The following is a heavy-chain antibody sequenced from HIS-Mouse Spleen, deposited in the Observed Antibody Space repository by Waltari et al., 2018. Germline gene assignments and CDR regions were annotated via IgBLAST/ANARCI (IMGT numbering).Heavy chain of an antibody. CDR1: GGSFSGYY. CDR3: ARGRSPATVTIGYYFDY. V-gene: IGHV4-34*01. Sequence: QVQLQQWGAGLLKPSETLSLTCAVYGGSFSGYYWSWIRQPPGKGLEWIGEINHRGSTNYHPAHKSRVTISVDTSKNQFSLKLSSVTAADTAVYYCARGRSPATVTIGYYFDYWGQGTLVTVSS. D-gene: IGHD4-17*01. J-gene: IGHJ4*02. CDR2: INHRGST.